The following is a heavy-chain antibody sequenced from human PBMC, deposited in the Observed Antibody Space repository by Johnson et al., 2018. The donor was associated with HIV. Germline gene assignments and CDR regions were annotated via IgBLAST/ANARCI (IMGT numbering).Heavy chain of an antibody. CDR3: ARERVHDKSGLDAFDI. Sequence: QVQLVESGGGVVQPGKSLRLSCAASGFPFSSYGMHWVRQAPGKGLEWVAVIWYDGSNKYYADSVKGRFTISRDNSKNTLNLQMGRLRADDKAVYYCARERVHDKSGLDAFDIWGHGTMVTVSS. CDR1: GFPFSSYG. CDR2: IWYDGSNK. V-gene: IGHV3-33*08. J-gene: IGHJ3*02. D-gene: IGHD3-3*01.